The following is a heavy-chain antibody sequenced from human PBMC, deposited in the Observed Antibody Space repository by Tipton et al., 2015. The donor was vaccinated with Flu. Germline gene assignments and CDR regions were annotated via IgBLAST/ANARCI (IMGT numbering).Heavy chain of an antibody. CDR2: MRHDGRNSYDGTNK. J-gene: IGHJ6*02. V-gene: IGHV3-30*19. Sequence: SLRLSCAASGFTFSNYGMHWVRQAPGKGLEWVAFMRHDGRNSYDGTNKYYADSVKGRCTIFRDNSKNTVYLQMKSLRAEDTAVYYCAKDSVAGGTWNWPYYYGIDVWGQGTTVTVSS. CDR1: GFTFSNYG. CDR3: AKDSVAGGTWNWPYYYGIDV. D-gene: IGHD6-13*01.